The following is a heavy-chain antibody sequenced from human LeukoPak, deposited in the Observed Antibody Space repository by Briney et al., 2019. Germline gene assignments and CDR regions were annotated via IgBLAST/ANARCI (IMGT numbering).Heavy chain of an antibody. D-gene: IGHD6-13*01. J-gene: IGHJ5*02. V-gene: IGHV3-23*01. CDR2: ISGSGGST. CDR3: AKAPYRSPTSGVWFDP. CDR1: GFTFSSYA. Sequence: GGSLGLSCAAPGFTFSSYALSWVRQAPGKGLEWVSAISGSGGSTYYADSVKGRFTISRDNSKNTLYLQMNSVRAEDTAVYYCAKAPYRSPTSGVWFDPWGQGTLVTVSS.